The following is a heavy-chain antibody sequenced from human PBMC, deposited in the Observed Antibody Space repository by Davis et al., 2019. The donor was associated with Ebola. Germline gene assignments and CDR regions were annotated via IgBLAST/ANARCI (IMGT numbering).Heavy chain of an antibody. V-gene: IGHV3-23*01. Sequence: GESLKISCVASGFTFTSHAMSWVRQAPGKGLEWVSALSGGSGTTHYADSVKGRFTISRDNSKNMLYLQMNSLRPEDTAVYYCAKPSSSSSGYFDAFDKWGHGTLVTVSS. J-gene: IGHJ3*02. D-gene: IGHD3-22*01. CDR1: GFTFTSHA. CDR3: AKPSSSSSGYFDAFDK. CDR2: LSGGSGTT.